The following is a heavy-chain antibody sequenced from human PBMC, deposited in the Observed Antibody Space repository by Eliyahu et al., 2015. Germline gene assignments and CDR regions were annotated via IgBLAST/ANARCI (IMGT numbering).Heavy chain of an antibody. Sequence: QVQLVQSGSEVRKPGASVKVSCKASGYTFTNYGISWVXXAPGQGLEWMGWISPYNGNIEYEQKFQGRVTMTTDTSTTTAFMELKSLRSDDTAIYYCARDGRRGDALSDIVVMVTATPVDYWGQGTLITVSS. CDR1: GYTFTNYG. D-gene: IGHD2-15*01. CDR3: ARDGRRGDALSDIVVMVTATPVDY. CDR2: ISPYNGNI. J-gene: IGHJ4*02. V-gene: IGHV1-18*04.